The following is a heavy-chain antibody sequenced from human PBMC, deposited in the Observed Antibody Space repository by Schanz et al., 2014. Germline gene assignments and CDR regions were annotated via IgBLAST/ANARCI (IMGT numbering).Heavy chain of an antibody. CDR1: GYTFVSYS. J-gene: IGHJ6*03. CDR2: INPSGGGT. D-gene: IGHD6-19*01. V-gene: IGHV1-46*01. CDR3: ARLGTGMAVAGSVIDSYYYYMDV. Sequence: QVQLVQSGAELRKPGTSVKVSCKASGYTFVSYSMHWVRQAPGQGLEWMGIINPSGGGTSYALRFQDRVTVTRDTSRSTVYMELSSLRSEDTAVYYCARLGTGMAVAGSVIDSYYYYMDVWGEGTTVTVSS.